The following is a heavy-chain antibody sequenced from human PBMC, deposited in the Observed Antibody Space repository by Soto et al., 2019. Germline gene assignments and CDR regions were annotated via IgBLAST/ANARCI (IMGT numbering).Heavy chain of an antibody. CDR2: ISWNSGSI. Sequence: EVQLVESGGGLVQPGRSLRLSCAASGFTFDEYAMHWVRQAPGKGLEWVSGISWNSGSIGYAESVKGRFTISRDNGKNSLYLQMNSLRDEVTALYYCAIGGPLTVEGGGYWGQGTLVTVSS. V-gene: IGHV3-9*01. CDR3: AIGGPLTVEGGGY. D-gene: IGHD1-26*01. J-gene: IGHJ4*02. CDR1: GFTFDEYA.